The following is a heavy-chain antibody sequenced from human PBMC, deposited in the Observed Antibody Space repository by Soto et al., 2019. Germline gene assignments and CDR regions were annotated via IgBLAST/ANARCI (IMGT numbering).Heavy chain of an antibody. J-gene: IGHJ3*02. V-gene: IGHV3-53*01. Sequence: GSLRLSCAASGXTRSDKEMNWVRQAPGKGLEWVSVVYTSGTTYYADSVKCRFTISRDDFKNSLYLQMNSLRAEDTAMYYWAGDGFGRYDGSGTEAFDIWGRGTMVTVS. D-gene: IGHD3-10*01. CDR3: AGDGFGRYDGSGTEAFDI. CDR2: VYTSGTT. CDR1: GXTRSDKE.